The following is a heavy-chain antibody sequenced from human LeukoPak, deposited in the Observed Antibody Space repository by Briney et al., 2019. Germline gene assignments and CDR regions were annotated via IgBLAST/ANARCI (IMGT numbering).Heavy chain of an antibody. J-gene: IGHJ4*02. CDR3: ARDRGSITMVRGVNYN. D-gene: IGHD3-10*01. Sequence: GGSLRLSCEASGFSFSGHSMNWVRQAPGKGLEWVSYISSGSETRYYADSVKGRFTISRDNAKNSLFLQMNSLRAEDTAVYYCARDRGSITMVRGVNYNWGQGTLVTVSS. CDR2: ISSGSETR. V-gene: IGHV3-48*04. CDR1: GFSFSGHS.